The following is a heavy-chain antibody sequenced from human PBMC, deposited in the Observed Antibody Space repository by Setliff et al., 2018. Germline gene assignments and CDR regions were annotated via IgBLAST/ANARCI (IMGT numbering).Heavy chain of an antibody. D-gene: IGHD1-7*01. Sequence: GASVKVSCKASGYTFSSSAISWVRQAPGQGLEWMGGIIPIFGTANYAQKFQGRVTITADESTSTAYMELSSLRAEDTAVYYCARAQAAYNWNYYVFDYWGQGTLVTVSS. CDR1: GYTFSSSA. V-gene: IGHV1-69*13. J-gene: IGHJ4*02. CDR2: IIPIFGTA. CDR3: ARAQAAYNWNYYVFDY.